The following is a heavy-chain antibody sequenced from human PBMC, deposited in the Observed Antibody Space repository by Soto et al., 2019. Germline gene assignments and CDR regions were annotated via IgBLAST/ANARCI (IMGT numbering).Heavy chain of an antibody. CDR3: AHRRGYDSSGYYTFDY. CDR1: GFSLSTSGVG. J-gene: IGHJ4*02. Sequence: QITLKESGPTLVKPTQTLTLTCTFSGFSLSTSGVGVGWIRQPPGKALEWLALIYWDDDKRYSPSLKSRLTITKATPKTXVILTMTNMDPVDTATYYCAHRRGYDSSGYYTFDYWGQGTLVTVSS. V-gene: IGHV2-5*02. D-gene: IGHD3-22*01. CDR2: IYWDDDK.